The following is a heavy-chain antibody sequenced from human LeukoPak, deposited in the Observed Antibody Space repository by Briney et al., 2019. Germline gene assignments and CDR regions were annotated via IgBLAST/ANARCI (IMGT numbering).Heavy chain of an antibody. J-gene: IGHJ4*02. V-gene: IGHV4-34*01. CDR1: GGSFSGYY. CDR2: IHHSGST. D-gene: IGHD6-19*01. Sequence: PSETLSLTCAAYGGSFSGYYWTWIRQPPGKELEWIGEIHHSGSTNYNPSLKSRVSISGDASKNQVSLKLRSVTAADTAVYYCARGQLAGYYFDYWGQGTLVTVSS. CDR3: ARGQLAGYYFDY.